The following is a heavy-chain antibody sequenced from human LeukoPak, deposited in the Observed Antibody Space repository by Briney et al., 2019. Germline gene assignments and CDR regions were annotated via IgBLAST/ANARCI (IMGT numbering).Heavy chain of an antibody. D-gene: IGHD6-13*01. CDR2: ISRSSRYI. Sequence: PGGSLRLSCAASGFTFSSYGMSWVRQAPGKGLEWVSSISRSSRYIYYADSVKGRFTISRDNAKNSLYLQMNSLRAEDTAVYYCARVAEAAAFDYWGQGTLVTVSS. V-gene: IGHV3-21*06. CDR1: GFTFSSYG. J-gene: IGHJ4*02. CDR3: ARVAEAAAFDY.